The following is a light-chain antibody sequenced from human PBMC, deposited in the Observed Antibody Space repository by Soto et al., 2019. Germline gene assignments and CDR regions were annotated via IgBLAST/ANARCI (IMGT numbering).Light chain of an antibody. CDR1: QSVSSSY. CDR3: QQYGSSLSIT. Sequence: QSPGTLSLSPGERATLSCRASQSVSSSYLAWYQQKPGQAPRLLIYGASSRATGIPDRFSGSGSGTDFTLTISRLEPEDFAVYYCQQYGSSLSITFGQGTRLEIK. CDR2: GAS. J-gene: IGKJ5*01. V-gene: IGKV3-20*01.